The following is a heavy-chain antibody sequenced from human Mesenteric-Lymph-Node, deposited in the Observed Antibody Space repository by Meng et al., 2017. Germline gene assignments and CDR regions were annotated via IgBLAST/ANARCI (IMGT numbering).Heavy chain of an antibody. Sequence: SGPTLAKPTQTLTLTCTFSGFSLSTSGMCVSWIRQPPGKALEWLALIDWDDDKYYSTSLKTRLTISNDTSKNQVVLTMTNMDPVDTATYYCARSRDYGDPRNWFDPWGQGTLVTVSS. J-gene: IGHJ5*02. D-gene: IGHD4-17*01. V-gene: IGHV2-70*01. CDR1: GFSLSTSGMC. CDR3: ARSRDYGDPRNWFDP. CDR2: IDWDDDK.